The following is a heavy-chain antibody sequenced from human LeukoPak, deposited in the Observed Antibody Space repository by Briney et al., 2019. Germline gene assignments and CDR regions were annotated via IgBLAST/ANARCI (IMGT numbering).Heavy chain of an antibody. CDR1: GFTFSSYA. V-gene: IGHV3-23*01. CDR3: ASSLLTRGRGPSDY. Sequence: GGSLRLSCAASGFTFSSYAMSWVRQTPGKGLEWVSAISGSGGSTYYADSVKGRFTISRDNSKNTLFLQMNSLRAEATAFYYCASSLLTRGRGPSDYWGQGTLVTVSP. CDR2: ISGSGGST. J-gene: IGHJ4*02. D-gene: IGHD3-16*01.